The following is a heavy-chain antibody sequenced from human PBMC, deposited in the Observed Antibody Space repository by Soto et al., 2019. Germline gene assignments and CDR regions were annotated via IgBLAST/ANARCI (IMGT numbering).Heavy chain of an antibody. CDR1: GFTVSNSY. Sequence: GGSRRLSCAASGFTVSNSYMSWVRQAPGKGLEWVSGVYSGGTTYYADSVQGRFTISRDNSKNTLHLQMNSLRVEDTAVYYCVRGRYYGMDVWGQGTTVTVSS. CDR2: VYSGGTT. V-gene: IGHV3-53*01. CDR3: VRGRYYGMDV. J-gene: IGHJ6*02.